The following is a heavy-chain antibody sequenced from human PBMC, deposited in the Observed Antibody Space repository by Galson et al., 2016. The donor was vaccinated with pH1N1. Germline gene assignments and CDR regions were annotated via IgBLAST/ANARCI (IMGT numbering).Heavy chain of an antibody. V-gene: IGHV3-11*01. D-gene: IGHD3-10*01. J-gene: IGHJ3*02. CDR3: ASAPRLGELELGDVFDI. CDR2: ISSSGYTI. CDR1: GFTFSDYY. Sequence: SLRLSCAASGFTFSDYYMTWIRRAPGKGLEWVSYISSSGYTIFYTDSVKGRFTISRDNAKNSLYLQMNSLRAEDMAVYYCASAPRLGELELGDVFDIWGQGTMVTVSS.